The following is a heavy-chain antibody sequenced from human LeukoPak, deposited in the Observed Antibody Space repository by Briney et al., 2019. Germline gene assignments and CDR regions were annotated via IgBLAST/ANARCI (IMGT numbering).Heavy chain of an antibody. D-gene: IGHD2-8*01. CDR3: ARVQDCTNGVCYYYFDY. V-gene: IGHV3-72*01. J-gene: IGHJ4*02. CDR1: GFKFSNQY. Sequence: GGSLILACGASGFKFSNQYMDSVRRTPGKGLERVGRVRNKTKTCTTVYAETLKDRFTISRDDSKNSLYLQINGLRTEDTAVYYCARVQDCTNGVCYYYFDYWGQGTLVTVSS. CDR2: VRNKTKTCTT.